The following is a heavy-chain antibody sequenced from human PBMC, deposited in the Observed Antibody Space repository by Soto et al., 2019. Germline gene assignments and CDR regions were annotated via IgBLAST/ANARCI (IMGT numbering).Heavy chain of an antibody. CDR2: IWYDGSNK. V-gene: IGHV3-33*01. CDR3: ARAMYSSSRGFDC. CDR1: GFTFISYG. J-gene: IGHJ4*02. D-gene: IGHD6-6*01. Sequence: GGSLRLSCASSGFTFISYGMHWVRQAPGKGLEWVAVIWYDGSNKYYADSVKGRFTISRDNSKNTLYLQMNSLRAEDTAVYYCARAMYSSSRGFDCWGQGTLVTVSS.